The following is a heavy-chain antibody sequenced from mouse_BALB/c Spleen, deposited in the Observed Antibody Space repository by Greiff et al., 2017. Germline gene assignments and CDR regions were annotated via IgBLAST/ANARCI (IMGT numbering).Heavy chain of an antibody. J-gene: IGHJ4*01. CDR3: ARSGTGRGYAMDY. CDR2: IYPGDGDT. D-gene: IGHD4-1*01. V-gene: IGHV1-87*01. Sequence: VQLQQSGAELARPGASVKLSCKASGYTFTSYWMQWVKQRPGQGLEWIGAIYPGDGDTRYTQKFKGKATLTADKSSSTAYMQLSSLASEDSAVYYCARSGTGRGYAMDYWGQGTSVTVSS. CDR1: GYTFTSYW.